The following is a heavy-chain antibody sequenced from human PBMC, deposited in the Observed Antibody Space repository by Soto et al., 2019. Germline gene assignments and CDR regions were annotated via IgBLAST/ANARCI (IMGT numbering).Heavy chain of an antibody. V-gene: IGHV3-33*01. D-gene: IGHD5-12*01. CDR3: ARDGGSGSVTSAIDY. J-gene: IGHJ4*02. Sequence: GGSLRLSCAASGFSFSSYGMHWLRQAPGKGLEWVAVIWYDGSNKDYVDSVKGRFTISRDNSKKMLYLQMNSLRAEDTAVYYCARDGGSGSVTSAIDYWGQGILVTVSS. CDR2: IWYDGSNK. CDR1: GFSFSSYG.